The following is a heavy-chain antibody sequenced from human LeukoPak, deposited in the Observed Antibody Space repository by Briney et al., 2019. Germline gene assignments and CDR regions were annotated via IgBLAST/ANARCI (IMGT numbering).Heavy chain of an antibody. J-gene: IGHJ6*02. CDR3: ARVRHYGDQFMDV. V-gene: IGHV3-7*01. CDR1: GFTFSSYW. D-gene: IGHD4-17*01. Sequence: GSLRLPCAASGFTFSSYWMSWVRQAPGKGLEWVANMKQDGSEKYYVDSVKGRFTISRDNAKNSLYLQMNSLRAEDTAVYYCARVRHYGDQFMDVWGQGTTVTVSS. CDR2: MKQDGSEK.